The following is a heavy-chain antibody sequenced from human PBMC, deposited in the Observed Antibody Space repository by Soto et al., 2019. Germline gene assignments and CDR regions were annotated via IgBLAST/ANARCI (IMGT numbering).Heavy chain of an antibody. D-gene: IGHD3-9*01. CDR2: ISSSSSYI. CDR1: GFTFSSYS. J-gene: IGHJ6*02. CDR3: ERDRERNYDILTGYYSVGYYYYYGMDV. V-gene: IGHV3-21*01. Sequence: GGSLRLSCAASGFTFSSYSMNWVHQAPGKGLEWVSSISSSSSYIYYADSVKGRFTISRDNAKNSLYLQMNSLRAEDTAVYYCERDRERNYDILTGYYSVGYYYYYGMDVWGQGTTVTVSS.